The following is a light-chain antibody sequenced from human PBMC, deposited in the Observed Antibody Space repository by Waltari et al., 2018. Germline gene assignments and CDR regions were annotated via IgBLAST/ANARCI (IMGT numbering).Light chain of an antibody. CDR2: GVS. Sequence: EIVLTQSPGTLSLSPGERATLSCRASQSVTSGYLAWYQQKPGQPPRLVIHGVSSRATGIPDRFSRSGSGTDFTLTISRLEPEDFAVYFCQQYDNSPPWTFGQGTKVEIK. CDR3: QQYDNSPPWT. J-gene: IGKJ1*01. V-gene: IGKV3-20*01. CDR1: QSVTSGY.